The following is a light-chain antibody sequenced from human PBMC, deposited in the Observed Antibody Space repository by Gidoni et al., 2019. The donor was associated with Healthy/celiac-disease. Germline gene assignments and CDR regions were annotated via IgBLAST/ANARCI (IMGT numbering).Light chain of an antibody. V-gene: IGLV3-19*01. CDR3: NSRDSSDLNWV. Sequence: SSELTQDPAVSVALGQTVRITCQGDSLRTYYANWYQQKPGQAPLLVIFGNNNRPPGIPDRFSASSSGNTASLTITGAQAEDEADYYCNSRDSSDLNWVFGGGTKLTVL. J-gene: IGLJ3*02. CDR1: SLRTYY. CDR2: GNN.